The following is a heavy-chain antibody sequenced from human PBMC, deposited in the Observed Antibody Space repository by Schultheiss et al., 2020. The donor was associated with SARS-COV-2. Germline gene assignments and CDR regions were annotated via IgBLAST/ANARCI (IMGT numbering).Heavy chain of an antibody. J-gene: IGHJ5*02. D-gene: IGHD3-10*01. CDR3: ARDFRAFGSRKFDP. CDR1: GGSISSYY. V-gene: IGHV4-34*01. CDR2: INHSGST. Sequence: SETLSLTCTVSGGSISSYYWSWIRQPPGKGLEWIGEINHSGSTNYNPSLKSRVTISVDTSKNQFSLQLNSVTPEDTAVYYCARDFRAFGSRKFDPWGQGTLVTVSS.